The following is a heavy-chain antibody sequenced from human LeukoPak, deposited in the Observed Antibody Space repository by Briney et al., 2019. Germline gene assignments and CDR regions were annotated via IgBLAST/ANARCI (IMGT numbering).Heavy chain of an antibody. CDR1: GFTFSSYS. Sequence: PGGSLRLSCAASGFTFSSYSMNWVRQAPGKGLEWVSSISSGSSYTYYADSVKGRFTISRDNAKNSLYLQMNSLRAEDTAVYYCALYCSSTSCSPFDYWGQGTLVTVSS. J-gene: IGHJ4*02. V-gene: IGHV3-21*01. D-gene: IGHD2-2*01. CDR2: ISSGSSYT. CDR3: ALYCSSTSCSPFDY.